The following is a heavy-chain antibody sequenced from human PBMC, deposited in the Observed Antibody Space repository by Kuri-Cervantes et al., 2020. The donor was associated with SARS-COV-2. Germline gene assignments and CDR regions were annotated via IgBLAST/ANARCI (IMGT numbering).Heavy chain of an antibody. CDR1: GFTFSNYV. CDR2: IWYDGENE. Sequence: GESLKISCVASGFTFSNYVIHWVRQAPGKGLGWVAVIWYDGENEYYAGSVKGRFNISRDTSKNTVSLHMNSLRAEDTAMYYCATGAANSYMDVWGRGTTVTVSS. D-gene: IGHD3-10*01. V-gene: IGHV3-33*08. CDR3: ATGAANSYMDV. J-gene: IGHJ6*03.